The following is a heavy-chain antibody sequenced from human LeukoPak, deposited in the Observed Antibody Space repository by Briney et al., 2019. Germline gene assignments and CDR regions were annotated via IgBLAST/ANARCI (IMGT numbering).Heavy chain of an antibody. V-gene: IGHV3-23*01. CDR1: GFAFSNYA. Sequence: PGGSLRLSCAASGFAFSNYAMSWVRQAPGKGLEWVSSLSGGGGSRYYADSVMGRFTISRGNSKNTLYLQMNSLRAEDTAVYYCAKAVRSMVTGGGYFDSWGQGTLVTVSS. CDR3: AKAVRSMVTGGGYFDS. CDR2: LSGGGGSR. D-gene: IGHD3-10*01. J-gene: IGHJ4*02.